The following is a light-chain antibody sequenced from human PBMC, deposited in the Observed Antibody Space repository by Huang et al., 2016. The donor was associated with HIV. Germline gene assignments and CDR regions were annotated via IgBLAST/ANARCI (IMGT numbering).Light chain of an antibody. J-gene: IGKJ4*01. CDR3: MQGTHLFT. V-gene: IGKV2-30*02. CDR1: QSLIHSNGNTY. Sequence: VVLTQSPLYLSVTLGQPASISCRSSQSLIHSNGNTYLNWFQQRPGQSPRRLMSQVSRRDSGVPDRFSGRGSGTDFTLKISRVEAEDVGVYYCMQGTHLFTFGGGTRVDIK. CDR2: QVS.